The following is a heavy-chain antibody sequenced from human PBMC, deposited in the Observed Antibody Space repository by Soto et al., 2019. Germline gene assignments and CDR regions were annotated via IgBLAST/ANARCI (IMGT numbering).Heavy chain of an antibody. V-gene: IGHV1-3*01. D-gene: IGHD3-22*01. Sequence: QVQFVQSGAEVKKPGASVKVSCKTPGYNFTRYNIHWVRQAPGQRLGWMGWINVGNGNTRYSQKFQGRLTLTRDTPGNSAYLELNSLISEDTAVYYCATPQDYDGCLDSWGQGTLVTVSS. J-gene: IGHJ4*02. CDR1: GYNFTRYN. CDR2: INVGNGNT. CDR3: ATPQDYDGCLDS.